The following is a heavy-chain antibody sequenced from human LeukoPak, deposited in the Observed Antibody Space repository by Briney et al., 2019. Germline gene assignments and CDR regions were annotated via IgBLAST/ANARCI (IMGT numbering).Heavy chain of an antibody. Sequence: GGSLRLSCAASGFTFSSYNMNWVRQAPGKGLEWVSSISSSSSYIYYADSVKGRFTISRDNAKNSLYLQMNSLRAEDTAVYYCARALPRITFGGVIVLDAFDIWGQGTMVTVSS. CDR1: GFTFSSYN. CDR2: ISSSSSYI. CDR3: ARALPRITFGGVIVLDAFDI. J-gene: IGHJ3*02. D-gene: IGHD3-16*02. V-gene: IGHV3-21*01.